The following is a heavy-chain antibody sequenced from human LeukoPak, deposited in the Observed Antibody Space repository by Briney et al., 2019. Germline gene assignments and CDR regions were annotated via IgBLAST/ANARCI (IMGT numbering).Heavy chain of an antibody. V-gene: IGHV1-2*02. Sequence: GASVKDSCKASGYTFTGYYMHWVRQAPGQGLEWMGWINPNSGGTNYAQKFQGRVTMTRDTSISTAYMELSRLRSDDTAVFYCARDGGYSGYDLDYWGQGTLVTVSS. J-gene: IGHJ4*02. CDR1: GYTFTGYY. D-gene: IGHD5-12*01. CDR2: INPNSGGT. CDR3: ARDGGYSGYDLDY.